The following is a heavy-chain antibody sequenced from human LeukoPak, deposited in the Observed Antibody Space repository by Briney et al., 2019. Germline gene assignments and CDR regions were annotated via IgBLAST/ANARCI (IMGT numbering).Heavy chain of an antibody. Sequence: SETLSLTCTVSGGSISSYYWSWLRQPPGKGLEWIGYIYYGGSTNYNPSLKSRVTISLDTSKNQFSLKLSSVTAADTAVYYCARGEGYYGSGSYYSHGPLDPWGQGTLVTVSS. V-gene: IGHV4-59*08. D-gene: IGHD3-10*01. J-gene: IGHJ5*02. CDR2: IYYGGST. CDR1: GGSISSYY. CDR3: ARGEGYYGSGSYYSHGPLDP.